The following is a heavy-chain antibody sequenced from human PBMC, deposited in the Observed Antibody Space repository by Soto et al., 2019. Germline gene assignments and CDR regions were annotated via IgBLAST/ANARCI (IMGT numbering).Heavy chain of an antibody. CDR3: AHRRGYDILTGIDAFDI. V-gene: IGHV2-5*02. Sequence: QITLKESGPPLVKPTQTLTLTCTFSGFSLSTSGVGVGWIRQPPGKALEWLALIYWDDDKRYSPSLKSRLTLPTDTSKNQAVLTMTNMDPVHTPTYYCAHRRGYDILTGIDAFDIWGQGTMVTVSS. J-gene: IGHJ3*02. CDR1: GFSLSTSGVG. CDR2: IYWDDDK. D-gene: IGHD3-9*01.